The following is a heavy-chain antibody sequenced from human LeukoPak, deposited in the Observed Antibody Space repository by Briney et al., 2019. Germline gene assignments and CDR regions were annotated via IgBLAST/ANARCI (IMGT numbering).Heavy chain of an antibody. J-gene: IGHJ5*02. V-gene: IGHV1-46*01. CDR2: INPSGGST. CDR1: GYTLTSYY. Sequence: ASVKVSCKPSGYTLTSYYMHWVRQAPGQGLEWMGIINPSGGSTSYAQKFQGRVTMTRDTSISTAYMELSRLRSDDTAVYYCARDLYYDSSGYYWFDPWGQGTLVTVSS. CDR3: ARDLYYDSSGYYWFDP. D-gene: IGHD3-22*01.